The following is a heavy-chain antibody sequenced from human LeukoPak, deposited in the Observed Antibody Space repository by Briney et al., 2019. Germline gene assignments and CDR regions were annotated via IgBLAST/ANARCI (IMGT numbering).Heavy chain of an antibody. CDR1: GFTFSSYA. D-gene: IGHD3-10*01. J-gene: IGHJ6*02. CDR2: ISGSGGST. V-gene: IGHV3-23*01. Sequence: PGRSLRLSCAASGFTFSSYAMSWVRQAPGKGLEWVSAISGSGGSTYYADSVKGRFTISRDNSKNTLYLQMNSLRAEDTAVYYCAKKAPGPYGSGSYYPPYGMDVWGQGTTVTVSS. CDR3: AKKAPGPYGSGSYYPPYGMDV.